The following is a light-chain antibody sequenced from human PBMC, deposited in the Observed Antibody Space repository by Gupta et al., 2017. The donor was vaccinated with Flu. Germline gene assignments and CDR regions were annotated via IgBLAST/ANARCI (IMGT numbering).Light chain of an antibody. CDR2: EVS. CDR3: SSYAGSNNLGV. J-gene: IGLJ3*02. Sequence: QSALTQPPSASGSPGQSVTISCPGTSSDVGGDNYVSWYQQHPGKAPKLMIYEVSKRPSGVPDRFSGSKSGNTASLTVSGLQAEDEADYYCSSYAGSNNLGVFGGGTKLTVL. V-gene: IGLV2-8*01. CDR1: SSDVGGDNY.